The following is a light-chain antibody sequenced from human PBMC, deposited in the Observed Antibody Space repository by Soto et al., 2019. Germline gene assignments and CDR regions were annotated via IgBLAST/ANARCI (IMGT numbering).Light chain of an antibody. V-gene: IGLV1-40*01. Sequence: QAVVTQPPSVSGAPGQRVTISCTGSSSNIGAGYDVHWYQQLPGTAPKLLIYGNSNRPSGVPDRFSGSKSGTSASLAITGIKAEDEADYYCQSYDSSLSGYVFGTGTKLTVL. CDR1: SSNIGAGYD. CDR2: GNS. CDR3: QSYDSSLSGYV. J-gene: IGLJ1*01.